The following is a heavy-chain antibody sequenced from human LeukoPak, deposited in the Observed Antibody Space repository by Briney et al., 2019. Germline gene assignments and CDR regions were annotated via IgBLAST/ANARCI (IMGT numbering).Heavy chain of an antibody. CDR2: ISSSGSII. CDR3: ARHDCHSNSDAFDV. Sequence: GGSLRLSCAASGFTFSSCELSWVRQAPAKGLEWVSYISSSGSIIYYADSVKGRLTISRDSAKNSLYLQMDSLRAEDTAVYYCARHDCHSNSDAFDVWGQGTMVTVSS. V-gene: IGHV3-48*03. CDR1: GFTFSSCE. D-gene: IGHD2/OR15-2a*01. J-gene: IGHJ3*01.